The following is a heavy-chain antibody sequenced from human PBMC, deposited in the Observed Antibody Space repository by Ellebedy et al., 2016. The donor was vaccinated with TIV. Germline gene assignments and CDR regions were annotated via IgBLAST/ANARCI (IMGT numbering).Heavy chain of an antibody. CDR3: VRSMLVQDYYFDY. J-gene: IGHJ4*02. D-gene: IGHD2-8*01. V-gene: IGHV1-18*01. Sequence: ASVKVSXXASGGTFTSYGISWVRQAPGQGLEWMGWISAYNGNTNYAQKLQGRVTMTTDTSTSTAYMELRSLRSDDTAVYYCVRSMLVQDYYFDYWGQGTLVTVSS. CDR2: ISAYNGNT. CDR1: GGTFTSYG.